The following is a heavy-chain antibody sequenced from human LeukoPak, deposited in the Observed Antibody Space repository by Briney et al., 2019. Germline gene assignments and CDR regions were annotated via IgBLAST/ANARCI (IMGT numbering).Heavy chain of an antibody. CDR1: GFSLSAYS. D-gene: IGHD1-26*01. Sequence: PGGSLRLSCAASGFSLSAYSMNWVRQDPGEGLEWVSSISSGSNYIYYADSVKGRFTISRDNSKNSLYLEMSSLRIEDTAFYYCAKDFQGIVGATQIDFWGQGTLVTVSS. J-gene: IGHJ4*02. V-gene: IGHV3-21*04. CDR2: ISSGSNYI. CDR3: AKDFQGIVGATQIDF.